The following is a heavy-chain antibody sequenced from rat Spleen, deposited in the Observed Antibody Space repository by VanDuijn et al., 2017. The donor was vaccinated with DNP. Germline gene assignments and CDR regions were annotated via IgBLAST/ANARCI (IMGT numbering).Heavy chain of an antibody. Sequence: EVQLVESGGGLVQPGRSLKLSCAVSGLTFSDHNMAWVRQTPKKGLEWVATISYDGSSTYYRDSVKGRFTISRDNAKSTLYLQMDSLRSEDTATYYCTRENWVLDYWGQGVTVTVSS. J-gene: IGHJ2*01. CDR1: GLTFSDHN. CDR3: TRENWVLDY. V-gene: IGHV5-7*01. D-gene: IGHD1-7*01. CDR2: ISYDGSST.